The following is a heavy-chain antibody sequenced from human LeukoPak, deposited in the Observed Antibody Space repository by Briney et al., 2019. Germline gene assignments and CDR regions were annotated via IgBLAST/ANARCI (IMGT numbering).Heavy chain of an antibody. D-gene: IGHD1-1*01. CDR1: GFTVSSNY. CDR2: IYSCGST. V-gene: IGHV3-53*01. CDR3: AKSRSGSANWALQIFDN. Sequence: GGSLRLSCAASGFTVSSNYMSWVRQAPGKGLEWVSVIYSCGSTYYADYVKGRFTISRDNSKNSLFVQMNSLRAEDTAVYFCAKSRSGSANWALQIFDNWGQGALVTVSS. J-gene: IGHJ4*02.